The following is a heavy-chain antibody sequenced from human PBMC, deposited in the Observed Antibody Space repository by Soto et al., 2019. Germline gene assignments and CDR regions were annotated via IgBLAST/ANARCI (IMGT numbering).Heavy chain of an antibody. V-gene: IGHV3-48*04. J-gene: IGHJ5*02. CDR3: ARGPYRNTYNWFDS. Sequence: GGSLRLSCAASGFTFSSYSMNWVRQAPGKGLEWVSYISSSGLTIYYADSVKGRFTISRDNAKNSLYLQMNSLGVEDTAVYYCARGPYRNTYNWFDSWGQGTLVTVSS. D-gene: IGHD5-12*01. CDR1: GFTFSSYS. CDR2: ISSSGLTI.